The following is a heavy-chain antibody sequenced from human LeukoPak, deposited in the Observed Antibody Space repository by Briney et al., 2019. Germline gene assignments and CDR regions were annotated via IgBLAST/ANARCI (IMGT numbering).Heavy chain of an antibody. D-gene: IGHD6-13*01. CDR1: GFTFYDYS. J-gene: IGHJ3*02. V-gene: IGHV3-48*01. CDR2: ISSTISTI. CDR3: ARDGGSSWYGAFDT. Sequence: GGSLRLSCVASGFTFYDYSMYWVRQAPGEGLEWISYISSTISTIYYADSVKGRFTISRDNAENSLYLQMNSLRVEDRAVYYCARDGGSSWYGAFDTWGQGTMVTVSS.